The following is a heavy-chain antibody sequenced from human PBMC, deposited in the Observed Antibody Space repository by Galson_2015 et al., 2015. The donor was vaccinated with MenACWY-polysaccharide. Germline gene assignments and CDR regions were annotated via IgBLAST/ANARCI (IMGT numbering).Heavy chain of an antibody. CDR3: PHSRYSTNGVYYRGIADY. CDR2: IYRDDEK. V-gene: IGHV2-5*02. CDR1: GFSLSTTEVG. D-gene: IGHD2-8*01. J-gene: IGHJ4*02. Sequence: PALVKPTQTLTLTCTFSGFSLSTTEVGVGWIRQSPGKALEWLAVIYRDDEKRYSPSLKTRLTITKDTSRSQVVLTMTNMDPVDTGTYYCPHSRYSTNGVYYRGIADYWGQGTLVTVSS.